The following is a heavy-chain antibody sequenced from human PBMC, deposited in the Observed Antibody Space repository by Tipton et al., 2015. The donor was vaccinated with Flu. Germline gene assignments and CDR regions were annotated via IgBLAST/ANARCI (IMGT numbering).Heavy chain of an antibody. CDR2: IYYSGST. Sequence: TLSLTCTVSGGSISSYYWSWIRQPPGKGLEWIGYIYYSGSTNYNPSLKSRVTISVDTSKNQFSLKLSSVTAADTAVYYCAGSFKHQYFRSFDYWGQGTLVPVSS. CDR1: GGSISSYY. D-gene: IGHD2-2*01. CDR3: AGSFKHQYFRSFDY. V-gene: IGHV4-59*01. J-gene: IGHJ4*02.